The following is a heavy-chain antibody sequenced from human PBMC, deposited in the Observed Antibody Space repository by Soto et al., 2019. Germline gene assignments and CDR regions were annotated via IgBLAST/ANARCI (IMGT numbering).Heavy chain of an antibody. CDR3: ARAIGADFFDY. Sequence: GGSLRLSCIASGFTFSNYAMSWVRQAPGKGLEWVSTISDNGANTFIGDSMKDHFDISRDNSKNTVFLHLSTVRAEDTAIYYCARAIGADFFDYWGQGTPVTVSS. CDR1: GFTFSNYA. J-gene: IGHJ4*02. D-gene: IGHD6-25*01. CDR2: ISDNGANT. V-gene: IGHV3-23*01.